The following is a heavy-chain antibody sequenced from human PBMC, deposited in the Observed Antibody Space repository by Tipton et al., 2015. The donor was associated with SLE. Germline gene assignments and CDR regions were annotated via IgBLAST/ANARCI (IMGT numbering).Heavy chain of an antibody. D-gene: IGHD1-26*01. J-gene: IGHJ6*03. V-gene: IGHV4-59*01. CDR3: ARVGWELKDYYYMDV. CDR1: GGSISSYY. Sequence: TLSLTCTVSGGSISSYYWSWIRQPPGKGLEWIGYIYYSGSTNYNTSLKSRVTISVDTSKNQFSLKLSSVTAADTAVYYCARVGWELKDYYYMDVWGKGTTVTVSS. CDR2: IYYSGST.